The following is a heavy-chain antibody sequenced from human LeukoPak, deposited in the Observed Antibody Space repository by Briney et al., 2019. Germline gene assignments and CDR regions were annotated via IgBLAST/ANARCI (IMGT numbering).Heavy chain of an antibody. D-gene: IGHD2-8*02. J-gene: IGHJ5*02. CDR1: GYSINSRYY. CDR3: ARTQFGPTGTFYP. CDR2: VYHSGTN. Sequence: SETLSLTCTVSGYSINSRYYCVWIRQTPGKGLEWIGSVYHSGTNYYNPSLVSRVTISMDTSTNQFSLYLRSVTAADTGVYYCARTQFGPTGTFYPWSQGSLVTVSS. V-gene: IGHV4-38-2*02.